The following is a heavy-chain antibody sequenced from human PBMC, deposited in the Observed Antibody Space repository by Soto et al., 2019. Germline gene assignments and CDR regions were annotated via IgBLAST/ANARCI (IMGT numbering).Heavy chain of an antibody. CDR3: AKRHYYGSGSFAIAT. CDR2: VSGDGYAS. CDR1: GFTFSSNA. D-gene: IGHD3-10*01. J-gene: IGHJ4*03. V-gene: IGHV3-23*01. Sequence: EVRLLESGGGLVQPGGSLRLSCAGSGFTFSSNAMSWVRQAPGKGLEWVSSVSGDGYASDYADSVKGRFTVSRHNSKNTLYLPMNCLRAEDTAVYYCAKRHYYGSGSFAIATWGQGTLVTVYS.